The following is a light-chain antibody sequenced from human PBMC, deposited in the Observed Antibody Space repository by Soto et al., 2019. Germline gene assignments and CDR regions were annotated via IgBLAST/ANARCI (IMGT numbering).Light chain of an antibody. Sequence: EIVMTQSPATLSVSPGERATLSCRASQSVSSNLAWYHQKPGQAPSLLIYGASTRATGIPARFSGSGSGTEFSLTSRCLQSEDFAVYYCQQYNSWPPYTFGQGTKLEIK. J-gene: IGKJ2*01. CDR3: QQYNSWPPYT. CDR2: GAS. CDR1: QSVSSN. V-gene: IGKV3-15*01.